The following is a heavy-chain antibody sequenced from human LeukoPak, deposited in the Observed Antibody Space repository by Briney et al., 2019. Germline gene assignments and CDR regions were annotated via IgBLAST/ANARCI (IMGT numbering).Heavy chain of an antibody. V-gene: IGHV4-31*03. D-gene: IGHD2-15*01. J-gene: IGHJ4*02. Sequence: PSETLSLTCTVSGGSISSGGYYWSWIRQHPGKGLEWIGYIYYSGSTYYNPSLKSRVTISVDRSKNQFSLKLSSVTAADTAVYYCARGATRVEPFDYWGQGTLVTVSS. CDR1: GGSISSGGYY. CDR3: ARGATRVEPFDY. CDR2: IYYSGST.